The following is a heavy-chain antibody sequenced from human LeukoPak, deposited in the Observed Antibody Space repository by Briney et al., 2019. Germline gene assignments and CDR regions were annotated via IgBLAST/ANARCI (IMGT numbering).Heavy chain of an antibody. D-gene: IGHD2-21*01. J-gene: IGHJ4*02. CDR1: GFTFSSYE. CDR2: ISSSGSTI. Sequence: GALRLSCAASGFTFSSYEMNWVRQAPGQGLEWVASISSSGSTIYYADSVKGRFTISRDNAKNSLYLQMNSLRAEDTAVYYCARVPYSYYFDYWGQGTLVTVSS. V-gene: IGHV3-48*03. CDR3: ARVPYSYYFDY.